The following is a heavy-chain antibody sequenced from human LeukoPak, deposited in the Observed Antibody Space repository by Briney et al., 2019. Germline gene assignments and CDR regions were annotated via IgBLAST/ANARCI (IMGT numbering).Heavy chain of an antibody. CDR3: TKDLNRACSGDCPSDY. Sequence: GESLRLSCAASGFTFRSYGMDWVRQAPGKGLEWVTFIRHDGTNKYYADSVKGRFTISRDNSKNTLYLQMSSLRVEDTALYYCTKDLNRACSGDCPSDYWGQGTLVTVSS. V-gene: IGHV3-30*02. CDR2: IRHDGTNK. J-gene: IGHJ4*02. CDR1: GFTFRSYG. D-gene: IGHD2-21*01.